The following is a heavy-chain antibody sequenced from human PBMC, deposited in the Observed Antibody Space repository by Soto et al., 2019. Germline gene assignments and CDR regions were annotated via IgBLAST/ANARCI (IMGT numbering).Heavy chain of an antibody. J-gene: IGHJ3*02. V-gene: IGHV3-30*03. Sequence: GGSLRLSCAASGFAFSSYGMHWVRQAPGKGLEWVAVISNDGSKEYYTDSVKGRFTISRDNSKNTQYLQMNSLRTEDTGVYYCARDLDDFRSGNGAFDIWCKGTMVTVSS. CDR2: ISNDGSKE. D-gene: IGHD3-3*01. CDR1: GFAFSSYG. CDR3: ARDLDDFRSGNGAFDI.